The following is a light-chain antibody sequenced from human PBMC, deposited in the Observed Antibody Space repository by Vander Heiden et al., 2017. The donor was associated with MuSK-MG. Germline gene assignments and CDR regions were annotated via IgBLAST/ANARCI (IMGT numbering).Light chain of an antibody. CDR3: AAQADSINGLV. CDR2: INN. Sequence: QSVLTQPPSASGTPGQRVTIPCSGSSSNIGSNTVNWYQQLPETDPKLLIVINNQRPSGVPDRFSCSKSGTSASPTLTGLQSEDEADDYCAAQADSINGLVFGGGTKLTVL. J-gene: IGLJ2*01. CDR1: SSNIGSNT. V-gene: IGLV1-44*01.